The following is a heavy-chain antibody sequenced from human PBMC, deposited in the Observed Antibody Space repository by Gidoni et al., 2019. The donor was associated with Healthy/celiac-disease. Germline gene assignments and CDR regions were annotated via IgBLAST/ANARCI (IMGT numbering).Heavy chain of an antibody. J-gene: IGHJ3*02. Sequence: EVQLLESGGGLVQPGGSLRLSCAASGFTFSSYAMSWVRQAPGKGLEWVSAISGSGGSTYYADSVKGRFTISRDNSKNTLYLQMNGLRAEDTAVYYCAKRLIGRGAFDIWGQGTMVTVSS. CDR1: GFTFSSYA. D-gene: IGHD3-16*01. CDR2: ISGSGGST. V-gene: IGHV3-23*01. CDR3: AKRLIGRGAFDI.